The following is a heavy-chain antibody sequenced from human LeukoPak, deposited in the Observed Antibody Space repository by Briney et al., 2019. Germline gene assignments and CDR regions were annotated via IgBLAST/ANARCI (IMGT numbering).Heavy chain of an antibody. CDR2: VYSSGST. V-gene: IGHV4-61*02. CDR3: AREGYDFMTGTFDH. D-gene: IGHD3-9*01. CDR1: GGSISSGSYY. J-gene: IGHJ4*02. Sequence: KPSETLSLTCSVSGGSISSGSYYWSWIRQPAGKGLEWIGRVYSSGSTNYNPSLKSRVTISIDTSKNEFSLRLASVTAEDTAIYYCAREGYDFMTGTFDHWGQGTLVTVSS.